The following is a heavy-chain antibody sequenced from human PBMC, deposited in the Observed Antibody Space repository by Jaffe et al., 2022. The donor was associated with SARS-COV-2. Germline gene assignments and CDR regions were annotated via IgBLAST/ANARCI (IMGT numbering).Heavy chain of an antibody. CDR1: GFTFTNYW. J-gene: IGHJ4*02. V-gene: IGHV3-74*01. Sequence: EVQLVESGGGLVQPGGSLRLSCTASGFTFTNYWMHWVRQGPGEGLMWVSRINVEGTVTTYADSVKGRFTISRDNSKNTLYLQMDSLRAEDTAVYYCARDLHWNLPDYWGRGALVTVSS. CDR2: INVEGTVT. CDR3: ARDLHWNLPDY. D-gene: IGHD1-7*01.